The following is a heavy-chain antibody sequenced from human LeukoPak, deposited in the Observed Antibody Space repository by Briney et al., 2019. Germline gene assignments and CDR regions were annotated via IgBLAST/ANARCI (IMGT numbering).Heavy chain of an antibody. CDR2: IRCDGNSE. V-gene: IGHV3-30*02. J-gene: IGHJ4*02. Sequence: PGGSLRLSCAASGLTFSSCGLHWVRQAPGKGLEWVAFIRCDGNSENYAEFVKGRFAISRDNSKNTLYLQMNSLTVEDTAVYYCAKDLGYWGQGTLATVSS. CDR3: AKDLGY. CDR1: GLTFSSCG.